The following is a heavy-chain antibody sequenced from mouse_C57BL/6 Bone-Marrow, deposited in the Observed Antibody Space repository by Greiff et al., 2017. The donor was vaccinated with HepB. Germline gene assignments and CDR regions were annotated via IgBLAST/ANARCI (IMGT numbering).Heavy chain of an antibody. CDR1: GFSLTSYG. CDR2: IWGVGST. V-gene: IGHV2-6*01. J-gene: IGHJ1*03. Sequence: VMLVESGPGLVAPSQSLSITCTVSGFSLTSYGVDWVRQSPGKGLEWLGVIWGVGSTNYNSALKSRLSISKDNSKSQVFLKMNSLQTDDTAMYYCASDTTVVETWYFDVWGTGTTVTVSS. D-gene: IGHD1-1*01. CDR3: ASDTTVVETWYFDV.